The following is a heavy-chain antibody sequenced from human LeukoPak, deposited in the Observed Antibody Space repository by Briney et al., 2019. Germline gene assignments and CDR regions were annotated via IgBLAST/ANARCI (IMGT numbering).Heavy chain of an antibody. V-gene: IGHV4-39*01. CDR1: GDSMTSCTHY. CDR3: ARRSHCTGGSCYPV. Sequence: SETLSLTCTVSGDSMTSCTHYWLWIRQPPAKGLEWNGCSYYDGSTYYNPSLKIRVTISQDTSKNQFTLKVSSVTAADTAVYHCARRSHCTGGSCYPVWGQGTPVTVSS. J-gene: IGHJ6*02. D-gene: IGHD2-15*01. CDR2: SYYDGST.